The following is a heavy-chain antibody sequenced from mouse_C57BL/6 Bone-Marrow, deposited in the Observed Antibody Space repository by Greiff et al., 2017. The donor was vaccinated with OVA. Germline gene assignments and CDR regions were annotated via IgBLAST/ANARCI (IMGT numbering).Heavy chain of an antibody. J-gene: IGHJ2*01. D-gene: IGHD4-1*01. V-gene: IGHV1-15*01. CDR1: GYTFTDYE. CDR3: TREKGTGYYFDY. CDR2: IDPETGGT. Sequence: QVHVKQSGAELVRPGASVTLSCKASGYTFTDYEMHWVKQTPVHGLEWIGAIDPETGGTAYNQKFKGKAILTADKSSSTAYMELRSLTSEDSAVYYCTREKGTGYYFDYWGQGTTLTVSS.